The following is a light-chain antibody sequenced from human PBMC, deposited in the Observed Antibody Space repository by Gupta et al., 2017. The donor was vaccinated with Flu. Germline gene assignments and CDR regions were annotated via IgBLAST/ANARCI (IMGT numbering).Light chain of an antibody. CDR1: SSNIGSNY. J-gene: IGLJ3*02. CDR2: RNN. Sequence: QSVLTQPPSASGTPGQRVTISCSGSSSNIGSNYVYWYQQPPGPAPNLLIYRNNQRPSGVPDRFSGSKSGTSASLPISGLRAEDEADYYCAAWDDSRSGRVFGGGTKLTVL. V-gene: IGLV1-47*01. CDR3: AAWDDSRSGRV.